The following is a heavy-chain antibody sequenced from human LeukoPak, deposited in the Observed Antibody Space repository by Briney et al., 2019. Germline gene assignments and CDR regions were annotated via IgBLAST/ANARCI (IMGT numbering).Heavy chain of an antibody. Sequence: GGSLRLSCAASGFTFSSYGIHWVRQAPGKGLEWVAVTSSDGSNKYYADSVKGRFTISRDNSKNTLYLQMNSLRAEDTAVYYCAKGGYSYGFDYWGQGTLVTVSS. CDR2: TSSDGSNK. D-gene: IGHD5-18*01. CDR1: GFTFSSYG. J-gene: IGHJ4*02. CDR3: AKGGYSYGFDY. V-gene: IGHV3-30*18.